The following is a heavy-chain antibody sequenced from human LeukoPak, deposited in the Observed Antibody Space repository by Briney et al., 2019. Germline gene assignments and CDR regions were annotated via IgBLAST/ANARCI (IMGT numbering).Heavy chain of an antibody. V-gene: IGHV4-34*01. CDR3: ARSGINHGAFGY. D-gene: IGHD4/OR15-4a*01. CDR1: GGSFSGYY. Sequence: SETLSLTCAVYGGSFSGYYWSWIRQPPGKGLEWIGEINHSGSTNYNPSLKSRVTISVDTSKNQFSLKLSSVTAADTAVYYCARSGINHGAFGYWGQGTLVTVSS. J-gene: IGHJ4*02. CDR2: INHSGST.